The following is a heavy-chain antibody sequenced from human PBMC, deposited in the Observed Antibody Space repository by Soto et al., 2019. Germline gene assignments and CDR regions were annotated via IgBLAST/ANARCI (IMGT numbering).Heavy chain of an antibody. V-gene: IGHV3-21*06. Sequence: PGWSLRLSCASSVFTFSRYSMKWVRQAPGKGLEWVSSISSTTNYIYYGDSMKGRFTISRDNAKNSLYLEMNSPRAEATAVYYCARESEDLPSNFDYWGQGTLVTVSS. J-gene: IGHJ4*02. CDR2: ISSTTNYI. CDR1: VFTFSRYS. CDR3: ARESEDLPSNFDY.